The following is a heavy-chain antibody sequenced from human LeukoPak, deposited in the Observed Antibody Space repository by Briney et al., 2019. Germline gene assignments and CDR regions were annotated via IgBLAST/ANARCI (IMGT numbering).Heavy chain of an antibody. CDR3: ARIRRSTVYYFDY. V-gene: IGHV4-34*01. J-gene: IGHJ4*02. Sequence: SETLSLTCAAYGGSFSGYYCSWIRQPPGKGLEWIGEINHSGSTNYNPSLKSRVTISVDTSKNQFSLKLSSVTAADTAVYYCARIRRSTVYYFDYWGQGTLVTVSS. D-gene: IGHD4-17*01. CDR2: INHSGST. CDR1: GGSFSGYY.